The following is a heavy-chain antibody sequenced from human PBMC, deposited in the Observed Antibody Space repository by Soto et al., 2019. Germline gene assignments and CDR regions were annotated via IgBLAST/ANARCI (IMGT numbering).Heavy chain of an antibody. Sequence: QITLNESGPTVVKPTETLTLTCTFSGFSLTTSGVGVGWVRQSPGKAPEWLAFIYWDDDKRYSTSLKSRLTITKDTSTNQVVLTMANVDPADTATYYCAHRVLRAVFGVVTTTAIYFDFWGQGTPVVVSS. D-gene: IGHD3-3*01. J-gene: IGHJ4*02. CDR1: GFSLTTSGVG. CDR2: IYWDDDK. V-gene: IGHV2-5*02. CDR3: AHRVLRAVFGVVTTTAIYFDF.